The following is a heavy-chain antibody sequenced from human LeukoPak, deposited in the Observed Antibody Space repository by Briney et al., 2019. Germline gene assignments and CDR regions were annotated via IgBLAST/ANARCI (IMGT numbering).Heavy chain of an antibody. J-gene: IGHJ4*02. CDR3: ARKGQWLVLEY. D-gene: IGHD6-19*01. CDR2: IYYSGST. CDR1: GGSISGSSYY. V-gene: IGHV4-39*01. Sequence: SETLSLTCTVSGGSISGSSYYWGWIRQPPGKGLEWIGSIYYSGSTYYNPSLKSRVTISVDTSKNQFSLKLSSVTAADTAVYYCARKGQWLVLEYWGQGTLVTVSS.